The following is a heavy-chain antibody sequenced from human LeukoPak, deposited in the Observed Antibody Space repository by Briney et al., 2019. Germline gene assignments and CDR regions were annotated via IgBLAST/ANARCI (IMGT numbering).Heavy chain of an antibody. CDR2: IYHSGST. Sequence: SGTLSLTCAVSGGSISSSNWWSWVRQPPGKGLEWIGEIYHSGSTNYNPSLKSRVTISVDKSKNQFSLKLSSVTAADTAVYYCARGEGYCSSTSCYADAFDIWGQGTMVTVSS. V-gene: IGHV4-4*02. CDR1: GGSISSSNW. D-gene: IGHD2-2*01. J-gene: IGHJ3*02. CDR3: ARGEGYCSSTSCYADAFDI.